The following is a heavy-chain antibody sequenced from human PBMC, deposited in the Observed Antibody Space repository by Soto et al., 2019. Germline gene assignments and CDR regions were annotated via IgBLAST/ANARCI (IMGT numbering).Heavy chain of an antibody. Sequence: QVQLVQSGDEVKKPGASVKVSCKASGYTFSNYGISWVRQAPGQVPEWMGWISGYNGNTNYAQTLQGRVTMTTDTSTSTAYMELRSLRSDDTAIYYCARGGSSWSAEYYQHWGQGTLVIVSS. V-gene: IGHV1-18*01. D-gene: IGHD6-13*01. CDR2: ISGYNGNT. CDR1: GYTFSNYG. CDR3: ARGGSSWSAEYYQH. J-gene: IGHJ1*01.